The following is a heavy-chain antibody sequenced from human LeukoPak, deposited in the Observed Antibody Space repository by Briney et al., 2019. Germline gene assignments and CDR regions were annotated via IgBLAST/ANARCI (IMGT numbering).Heavy chain of an antibody. Sequence: SETLSLTCTVSGGSISSYYWSWIRQPPGKGLEWIGYIYYSGSTNYNPSLKSRVTLSVDTSKNQFSLKLSSVTAADTAVYYCARHGGLLPFDYWGQGTLVTVSS. CDR1: GGSISSYY. J-gene: IGHJ4*02. CDR3: ARHGGLLPFDY. CDR2: IYYSGST. V-gene: IGHV4-59*08. D-gene: IGHD3-22*01.